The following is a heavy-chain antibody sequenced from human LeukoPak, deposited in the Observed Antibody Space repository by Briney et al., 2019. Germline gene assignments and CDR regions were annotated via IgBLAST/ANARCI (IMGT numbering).Heavy chain of an antibody. CDR1: GGSISNSDYF. CDR2: ISYSGNT. J-gene: IGHJ4*02. V-gene: IGHV4-39*07. CDR3: ARVGATSRYYFDY. Sequence: SETLSLACTVSGGSISNSDYFWAWIRQPPGKGLEGVASISYSGNTFYNASFKSRATISRDTSKNQFSLKLTSLTAADTAVHYCARVGATSRYYFDYWGQGTLVTVSS. D-gene: IGHD1-26*01.